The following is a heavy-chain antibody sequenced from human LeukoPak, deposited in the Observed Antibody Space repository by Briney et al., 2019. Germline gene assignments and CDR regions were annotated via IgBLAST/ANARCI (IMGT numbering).Heavy chain of an antibody. J-gene: IGHJ6*02. CDR2: IIPIFGTA. CDR1: GGTFSSYA. V-gene: IGHV1-69*13. D-gene: IGHD2-15*01. Sequence: SVKVSCKASGGTFSSYAISWVRQAPGQGLEWMGGIIPIFGTANYAQKFQGRVTITADESTNTAYMELSSLRSEDTAVYYCGIAATGYYYYGMDVWGQGTTVTVSS. CDR3: GIAATGYYYYGMDV.